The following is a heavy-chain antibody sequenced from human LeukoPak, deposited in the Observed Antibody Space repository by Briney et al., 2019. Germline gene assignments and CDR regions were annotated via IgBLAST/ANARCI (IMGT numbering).Heavy chain of an antibody. CDR3: TRGHDFWSGYPDYYYYYYMDV. CDR1: GFTFSGSA. V-gene: IGHV3-73*01. CDR2: IRSKANSYAT. D-gene: IGHD3-3*01. Sequence: HPGGSLRLSCAASGFTFSGSAMHWVRQASGKGLEWVGRIRSKANSYATAYAASLKGRFTISRDDSKNTAYLQMNSLKTEDTAVYYCTRGHDFWSGYPDYYYYYYMDVWGKGTTVTVSS. J-gene: IGHJ6*03.